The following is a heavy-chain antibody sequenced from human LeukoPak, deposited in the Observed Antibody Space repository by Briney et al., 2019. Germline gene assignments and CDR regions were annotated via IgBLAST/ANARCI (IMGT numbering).Heavy chain of an antibody. Sequence: GGSLRLSCAASGFTLSSHWMSWVRQAPGKGLEWVANIKQDGSEKYYVDSVKGRFTISRDNAKNSLYLQMNSLRAEDTAVYYCARESNIPVFDYWSQGTLVTVSS. CDR2: IKQDGSEK. J-gene: IGHJ4*02. CDR1: GFTLSSHW. CDR3: ARESNIPVFDY. V-gene: IGHV3-7*01. D-gene: IGHD2/OR15-2a*01.